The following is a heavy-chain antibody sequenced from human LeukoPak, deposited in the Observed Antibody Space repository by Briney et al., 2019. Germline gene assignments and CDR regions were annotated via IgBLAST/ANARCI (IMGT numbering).Heavy chain of an antibody. J-gene: IGHJ5*02. CDR1: GYTFTSYY. CDR3: ARDLEGLAYCGGDCYPGNWFDP. Sequence: GASVKVSCKASGYTFTSYYMHWVRQAPGQGLEWMRIINPSGGSTSYAQKFQGRVTMTRDTSTSTVHMELSSLRSEDTAVYYCARDLEGLAYCGGDCYPGNWFDPWGQGTLVTVSS. CDR2: INPSGGST. V-gene: IGHV1-46*01. D-gene: IGHD2-21*02.